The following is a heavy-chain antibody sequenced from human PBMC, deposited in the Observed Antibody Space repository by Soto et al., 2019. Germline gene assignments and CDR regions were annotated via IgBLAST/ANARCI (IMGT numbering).Heavy chain of an antibody. Sequence: EVQLLQSGGGLAQPGGSLRLSCAASGFTFSTYAMSWVRQAPGKGLEWISGISGGGSNTDYADSVKGRFTISRDTSKNTLYLQTDSLRAEDTAVYCCAKVGIAVAESVAIFDYWGQGALVTVSS. CDR1: GFTFSTYA. CDR3: AKVGIAVAESVAIFDY. J-gene: IGHJ4*02. CDR2: ISGGGSNT. V-gene: IGHV3-23*01. D-gene: IGHD6-19*01.